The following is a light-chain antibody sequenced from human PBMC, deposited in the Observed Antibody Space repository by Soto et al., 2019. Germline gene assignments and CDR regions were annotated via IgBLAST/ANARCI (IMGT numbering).Light chain of an antibody. CDR3: SSYTSSSTPYV. Sequence: QSALTQPASVSGCPGQSITISCTGTSSDVGGYNYVSWYQQHPGKAPKLMIYEVSNRPSGVSNRFSGSKSGNTASLTISGLQAEDEADYYCSSYTSSSTPYVFGTG. CDR1: SSDVGGYNY. V-gene: IGLV2-14*01. J-gene: IGLJ1*01. CDR2: EVS.